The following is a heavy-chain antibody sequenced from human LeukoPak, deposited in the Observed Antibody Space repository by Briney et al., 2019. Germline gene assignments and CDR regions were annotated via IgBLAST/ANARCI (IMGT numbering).Heavy chain of an antibody. CDR1: GVTFCDYY. J-gene: IGHJ6*02. CDR2: ISSSSSST. D-gene: IGHD3-9*01. V-gene: IGHV3-11*03. CDR3: ARGYFDGMDV. Sequence: GGSPRLSCAASGVTFCDYYMSWIRQAPGRGREWVSYISSSSSSTNYADSVKGRFTISRDNAKNSLYLQMNSLRAEDTAVYYCARGYFDGMDVWGQGTTVTVSS.